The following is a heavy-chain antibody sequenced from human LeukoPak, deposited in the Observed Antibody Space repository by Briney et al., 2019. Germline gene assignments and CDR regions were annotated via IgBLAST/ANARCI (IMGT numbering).Heavy chain of an antibody. CDR1: GGSISSSSYY. CDR2: IYYSGST. J-gene: IGHJ6*02. Sequence: SQTLSLTCTVSGGSISSSSYYWGWIRQPPGKGLEWIGSIYYSGSTYYNPSLKSRVTISVDTSKNPFSLKLSSVTAADTAVYYCASHGRSSWYLYYYYGMDVWGQGTTVTVSS. CDR3: ASHGRSSWYLYYYYGMDV. D-gene: IGHD6-13*01. V-gene: IGHV4-39*01.